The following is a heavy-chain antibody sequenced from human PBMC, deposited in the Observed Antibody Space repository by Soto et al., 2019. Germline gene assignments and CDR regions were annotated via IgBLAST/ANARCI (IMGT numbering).Heavy chain of an antibody. Sequence: QVQLVQSGAEVKKPGASVKVSCKASGYTFTSYDINWVRQATGQGLEWMGWMNPNSGNTGYAQKFQGRVTMTRNTSISTAYMELSSLRSEDTAVYYCAISWIQIWYAYYYYGMDVWGQGTTVTVSS. J-gene: IGHJ6*02. D-gene: IGHD5-18*01. V-gene: IGHV1-8*01. CDR3: AISWIQIWYAYYYYGMDV. CDR1: GYTFTSYD. CDR2: MNPNSGNT.